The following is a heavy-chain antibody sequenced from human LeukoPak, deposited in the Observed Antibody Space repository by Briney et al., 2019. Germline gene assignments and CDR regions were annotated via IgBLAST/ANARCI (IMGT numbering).Heavy chain of an antibody. J-gene: IGHJ6*02. Sequence: GGSLRLSCAASGFTFSSYAMSWVRQAPGKGLEWVSAISGSGGSTYYADSVKGRFTISRDNSKNTLYLQMNSLRAEDTALYYCAKASAARPYYYYGMDVWGQGTTVTVSS. CDR3: AKASAARPYYYYGMDV. CDR1: GFTFSSYA. D-gene: IGHD6-6*01. CDR2: ISGSGGST. V-gene: IGHV3-23*01.